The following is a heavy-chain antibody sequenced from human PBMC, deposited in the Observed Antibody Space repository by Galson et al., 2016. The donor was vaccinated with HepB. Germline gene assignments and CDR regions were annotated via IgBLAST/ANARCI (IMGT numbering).Heavy chain of an antibody. Sequence: SLRLSCAASGFTFSSYSMHWVRQTPGKGLEWVALISYDGSNKYSADSVKGRFSISRDNSKNTLYLQMNSLRAEDTAVYYCARDGSDILTGYYQNTADYWGQGTLVTVSS. CDR2: ISYDGSNK. CDR1: GFTFSSYS. CDR3: ARDGSDILTGYYQNTADY. J-gene: IGHJ4*02. V-gene: IGHV3-30-3*01. D-gene: IGHD3-9*01.